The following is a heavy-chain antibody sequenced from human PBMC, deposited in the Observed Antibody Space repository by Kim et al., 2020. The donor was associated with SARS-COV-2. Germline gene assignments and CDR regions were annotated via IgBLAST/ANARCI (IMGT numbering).Heavy chain of an antibody. V-gene: IGHV4-30-2*05. CDR3: ARDTNCSGGSCYPYYYGMDV. Sequence: SRVTISVDTSKNQFSLKLSSVTAADTAVYYCARDTNCSGGSCYPYYYGMDVWGQGTTVTVSS. D-gene: IGHD2-15*01. J-gene: IGHJ6*02.